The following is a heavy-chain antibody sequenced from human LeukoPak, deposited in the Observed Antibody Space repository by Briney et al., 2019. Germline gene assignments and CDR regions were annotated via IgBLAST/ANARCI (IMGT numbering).Heavy chain of an antibody. V-gene: IGHV3-48*03. CDR2: ISRSGSSI. Sequence: PGGSLRLSCAASGFTFSSYEMNWVRQAPGKGLEWVSYISRSGSSIYYADCVKGRFTISRDNAKNSLYLQMNSLRAEDTAVYYCAREAADGYVFGEFDPWGQGTLVTVSS. CDR3: AREAADGYVFGEFDP. CDR1: GFTFSSYE. J-gene: IGHJ5*02. D-gene: IGHD5-24*01.